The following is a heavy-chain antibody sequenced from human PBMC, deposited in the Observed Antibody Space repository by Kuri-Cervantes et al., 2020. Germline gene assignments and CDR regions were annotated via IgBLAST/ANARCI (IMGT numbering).Heavy chain of an antibody. D-gene: IGHD1-26*01. J-gene: IGHJ5*02. CDR3: ARGLPLYRKNNWFDP. CDR1: GYSFTSYW. Sequence: GGSLRLSCKGSGYSFTSYWIGWVRQMPGKGLEWMGIIYPGDSDTRYSPSFQGQVTISADKSISTAYLQWSSLKASDTAMYYCARGLPLYRKNNWFDPWGQGTLVTVSS. CDR2: IYPGDSDT. V-gene: IGHV5-51*01.